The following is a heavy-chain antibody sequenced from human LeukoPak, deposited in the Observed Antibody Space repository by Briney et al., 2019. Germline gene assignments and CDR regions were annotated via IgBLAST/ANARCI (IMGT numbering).Heavy chain of an antibody. CDR2: INPNSGGT. CDR3: ARTKMTTVTTSWFDP. D-gene: IGHD4-11*01. CDR1: GYTFTGYY. J-gene: IGHJ5*02. Sequence: EASVKVSCKASGYTFTGYYMHWVRQAPGQGLEWMGWINPNSGGTNYARKFQGRVTMTRDTSISTAYMELSRLRSDDTAVYYCARTKMTTVTTSWFDPWGQGTLVTVSS. V-gene: IGHV1-2*02.